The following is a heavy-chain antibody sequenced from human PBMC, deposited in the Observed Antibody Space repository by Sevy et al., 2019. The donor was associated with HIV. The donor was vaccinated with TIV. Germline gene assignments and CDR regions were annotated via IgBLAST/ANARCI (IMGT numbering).Heavy chain of an antibody. CDR3: ARDPDSSGYYYYYYGMDV. J-gene: IGHJ6*02. D-gene: IGHD3-22*01. CDR2: IKQDGSEK. V-gene: IGHV3-7*01. Sequence: GGSLRLSCAASGFTFSSYWMSWVRQAPGKGLEWVANIKQDGSEKYYVDSVKGRFTISRDNAKNLLYLQMNSLRAEDTAVYYCARDPDSSGYYYYYYGMDVWGQGTTVTVSS. CDR1: GFTFSSYW.